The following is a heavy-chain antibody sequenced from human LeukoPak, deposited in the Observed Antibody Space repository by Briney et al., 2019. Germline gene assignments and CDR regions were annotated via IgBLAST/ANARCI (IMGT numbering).Heavy chain of an antibody. CDR3: ARLEQYHRGHFYYYMDV. D-gene: IGHD2-2*01. CDR2: ISHSAERT. V-gene: IGHV3-23*01. Sequence: GGSLRLSCATSGFTFNNYAMSWVRQAPGKGLEWVSTISHSAERTYYADSVKGRFTISRDNAKKSLYLQMNSLRAEDTAVYYCARLEQYHRGHFYYYMDVWGKGTTVTVSS. CDR1: GFTFNNYA. J-gene: IGHJ6*03.